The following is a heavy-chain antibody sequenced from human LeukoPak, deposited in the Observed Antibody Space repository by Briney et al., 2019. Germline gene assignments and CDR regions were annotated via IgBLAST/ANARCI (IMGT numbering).Heavy chain of an antibody. CDR1: GFTFSSYG. D-gene: IGHD2-21*01. CDR2: ISYDGSNK. Sequence: PGRSLRLSCAASGFTFSSYGMHWVCQAPGKGLEWVAVISYDGSNKYYADSVKGRFTISRDNSKNTLYLQMNSLRAEDTAVYYCARHTVATRLYYYYGMDVWGQGTTVTVSS. CDR3: ARHTVATRLYYYYGMDV. V-gene: IGHV3-30*03. J-gene: IGHJ6*02.